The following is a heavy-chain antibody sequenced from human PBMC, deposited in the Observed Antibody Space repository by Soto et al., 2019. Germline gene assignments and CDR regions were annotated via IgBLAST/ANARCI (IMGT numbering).Heavy chain of an antibody. CDR3: ASGQQLAPGDYYGMDV. J-gene: IGHJ6*02. V-gene: IGHV1-2*04. CDR1: GYTFTGYY. CDR2: INPNSGGT. Sequence: QVQLVQSGAEVKKPGASVKVSCKASGYTFTGYYMHWVRQAPGQGLEWMGWINPNSGGTNYAQKFQGWVTMTRDTSISTAYMELSRLRSDDAAVYYCASGQQLAPGDYYGMDVWGQGTTVTVSS. D-gene: IGHD6-13*01.